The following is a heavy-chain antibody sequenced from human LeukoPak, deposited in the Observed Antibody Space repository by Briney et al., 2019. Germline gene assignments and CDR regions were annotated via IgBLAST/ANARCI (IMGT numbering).Heavy chain of an antibody. Sequence: GGSLRLSCAASGFTFTCCWMSWVRQAPGKGLEWVASIKQDGREKFYADSVRGRFTISRDNARNSLYQQMNSLRAEDTAVYYCARVPGVTRYFDYWGQGILVTVSS. V-gene: IGHV3-7*01. CDR1: GFTFTCCW. D-gene: IGHD4-23*01. J-gene: IGHJ4*02. CDR3: ARVPGVTRYFDY. CDR2: IKQDGREK.